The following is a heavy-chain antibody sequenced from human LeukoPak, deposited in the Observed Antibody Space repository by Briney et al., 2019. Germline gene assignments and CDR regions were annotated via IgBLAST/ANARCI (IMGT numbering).Heavy chain of an antibody. CDR2: IYYSGST. J-gene: IGHJ4*02. V-gene: IGHV4-39*07. CDR3: ARETTGLARYFDY. CDR1: GGSISSSSYY. D-gene: IGHD4-11*01. Sequence: PSETLSLTCTVSGGSISSSSYYWGWIRQPPGKGLEWIGSIYYSGSTYYNPSLKSRVTISVDTSKNQFSLKLSSVTAADTAAYYCARETTGLARYFDYWGQGTLVTVSS.